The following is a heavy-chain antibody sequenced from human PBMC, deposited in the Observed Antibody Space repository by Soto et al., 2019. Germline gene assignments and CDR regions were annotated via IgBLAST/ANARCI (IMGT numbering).Heavy chain of an antibody. J-gene: IGHJ6*02. CDR2: LYYSGST. Sequence: QVQLQESGPGLVKPSQTLSLTCTVSGGSISSGGYYWSWIRQHPGKGLEWIGYLYYSGSTYYNPSRKLRSTITLDQSQNQTSRQLSSVTTADAAVQYWAADPRYGMDVWGQGTTVTVSS. CDR3: AADPRYGMDV. CDR1: GGSISSGGYY. V-gene: IGHV4-31*03.